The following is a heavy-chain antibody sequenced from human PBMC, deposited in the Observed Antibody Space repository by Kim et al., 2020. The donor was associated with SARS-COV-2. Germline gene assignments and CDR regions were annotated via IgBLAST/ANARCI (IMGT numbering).Heavy chain of an antibody. D-gene: IGHD3-22*01. Sequence: GESLKISCKGSGYSFTSYWIGWVRQMPGKGLEWMGIIYPGDSDTRYSPSFQGQVTISADKSISTAYLQWSSLKASDTAMYYCARHIGITGRYYYDSSGYYYVHDAFDIWGQGTMVTVSS. CDR2: IYPGDSDT. CDR1: GYSFTSYW. V-gene: IGHV5-51*01. J-gene: IGHJ3*02. CDR3: ARHIGITGRYYYDSSGYYYVHDAFDI.